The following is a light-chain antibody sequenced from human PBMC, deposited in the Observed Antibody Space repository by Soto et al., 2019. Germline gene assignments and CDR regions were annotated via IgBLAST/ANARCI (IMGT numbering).Light chain of an antibody. CDR3: MQALQTPYT. J-gene: IGKJ2*01. V-gene: IGKV2-28*01. Sequence: DIVMTQSPLSLPVTPGEPASISCRSSQSLLHSNGYNYLDWYLQKPGQSPQLLIYLGSNRASGVPERFGCSGSGTDFTLKISRVEAEDVGVYYCMQALQTPYTFGQGTKLEIK. CDR2: LGS. CDR1: QSLLHSNGYNY.